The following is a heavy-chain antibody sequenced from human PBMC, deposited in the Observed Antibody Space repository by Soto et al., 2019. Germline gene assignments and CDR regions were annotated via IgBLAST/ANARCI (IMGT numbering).Heavy chain of an antibody. CDR3: ARAWGRVFDY. D-gene: IGHD2-15*01. V-gene: IGHV4-59*01. CDR1: GGSISSYY. CDR2: IYYSGRT. Sequence: QVQLQESGPGLVKPSETLSLTCTVSGGSISSYYWSWIRQPPGKGLEWIGYIYYSGRTNYNPSLTSRVTISVDTSKNQFSLKRSSVTAADTAVYYCARAWGRVFDYWGKGTLVTVSS. J-gene: IGHJ4*02.